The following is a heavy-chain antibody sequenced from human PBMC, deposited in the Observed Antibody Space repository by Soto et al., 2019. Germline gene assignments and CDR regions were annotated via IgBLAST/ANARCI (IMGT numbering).Heavy chain of an antibody. CDR3: ARDAGGYSSGWYGHDDAFDI. CDR2: IIPIFGTA. Sequence: AASVKVSCKASGGTFSSYAISWVRQAPGQGLEWMGGIIPIFGTANYAQKFQGRVTITADESTSTAYMELSSLRSEGTAVYYCARDAGGYSSGWYGHDDAFDIWGQGTMVTVSS. V-gene: IGHV1-69*13. CDR1: GGTFSSYA. J-gene: IGHJ3*02. D-gene: IGHD6-19*01.